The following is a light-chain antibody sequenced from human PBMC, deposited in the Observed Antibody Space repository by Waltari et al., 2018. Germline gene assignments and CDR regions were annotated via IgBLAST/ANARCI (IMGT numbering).Light chain of an antibody. CDR3: NSYTTTAARV. CDR2: EVS. CDR1: SRDVGAFNY. V-gene: IGLV2-14*01. Sequence: QSALTQPASVSGSPGQSITLSCTGTSRDVGAFNYTSWYQQPPGKAPKVIIYEVSNRPSGVSTRFSGSKSGNTASLTISGLQTEDEADYYCNSYTTTAARVFGGGTRLTVL. J-gene: IGLJ3*02.